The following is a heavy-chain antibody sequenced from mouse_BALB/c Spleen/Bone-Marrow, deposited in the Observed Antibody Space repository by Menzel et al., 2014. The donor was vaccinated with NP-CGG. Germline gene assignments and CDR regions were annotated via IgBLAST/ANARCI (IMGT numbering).Heavy chain of an antibody. CDR3: TRSGPGFAY. V-gene: IGHV1S81*02. CDR1: GYTLTSYF. CDR2: INPSSGGT. J-gene: IGHJ3*01. Sequence: VQLQQSGAELVKPGASVKLSCKASGYTLTSYFLYWVKQRPGQGLGWIGEINPSSGGTNFNEKFKSKATLTIDKSSSTVYMQLSSLTSEDSAVYYCTRSGPGFAYWGQGTLVTVSA.